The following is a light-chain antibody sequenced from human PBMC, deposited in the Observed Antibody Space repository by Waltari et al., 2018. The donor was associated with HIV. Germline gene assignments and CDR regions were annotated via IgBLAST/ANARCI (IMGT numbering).Light chain of an antibody. CDR3: AAWDDSLSAL. V-gene: IGLV1-47*01. CDR2: RTD. J-gene: IGLJ2*01. CDR1: SSNIGSNY. Sequence: QSVLTQPPSASGTPGQRVTISCSGASSNIGSNYVYWYQELPGTAPKLRSYRTDQRPSGVPDRFSGSKSGTSASLAISGLRSEDEADYYCAAWDDSLSALFGGGTKLTVL.